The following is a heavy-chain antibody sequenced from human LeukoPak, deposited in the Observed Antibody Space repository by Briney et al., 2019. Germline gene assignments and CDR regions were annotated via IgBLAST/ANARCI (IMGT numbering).Heavy chain of an antibody. CDR3: ARLLSPGWFDP. CDR1: GGSISSSASY. Sequence: SETLSLTCTVSGGSISSSASYWAWIRQPPGKGLEWIANVYYNGDTYYKSSLYSRVTISADTSKNQFSLNLRSVTAADTAVYYCARLLSPGWFDPWGQGTLVTVSS. V-gene: IGHV4-39*01. D-gene: IGHD2/OR15-2a*01. J-gene: IGHJ5*02. CDR2: VYYNGDT.